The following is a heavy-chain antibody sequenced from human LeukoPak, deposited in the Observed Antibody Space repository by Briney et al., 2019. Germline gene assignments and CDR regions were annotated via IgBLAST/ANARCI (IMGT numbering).Heavy chain of an antibody. CDR3: ARRGSGWFFDY. Sequence: SETLSLXCTVSGGSISSSSYYWGWIRQPPGKGLEWIGSIYYSGSTYYNPSLKSRVTISVDTSKNQFSLKLSSVTAADTAVYYCARRGSGWFFDYWGQGTLATVSS. V-gene: IGHV4-39*01. CDR1: GGSISSSSYY. D-gene: IGHD6-19*01. J-gene: IGHJ4*02. CDR2: IYYSGST.